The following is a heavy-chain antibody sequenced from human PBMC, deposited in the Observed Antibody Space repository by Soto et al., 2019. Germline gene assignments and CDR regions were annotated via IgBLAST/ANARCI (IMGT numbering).Heavy chain of an antibody. D-gene: IGHD3-22*01. V-gene: IGHV3-48*02. Sequence: GGSLRLSCAASGFTFSSYSMNWVRQAPGKGLEWVSYISSSSSTIYYADSVKGRFTISRDNAKNSLYLQMNSLRDEDTAVYYCARDSSDSSGYQYFQHWGQGTLVTVSS. CDR3: ARDSSDSSGYQYFQH. CDR1: GFTFSSYS. CDR2: ISSSSSTI. J-gene: IGHJ1*01.